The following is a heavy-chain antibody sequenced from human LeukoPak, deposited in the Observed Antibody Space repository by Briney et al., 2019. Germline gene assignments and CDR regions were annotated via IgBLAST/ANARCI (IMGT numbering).Heavy chain of an antibody. CDR2: IYYSGST. CDR3: ARGGPTVTSLDY. J-gene: IGHJ4*02. CDR1: GGSISSYY. Sequence: SETLSLTCTVSGGSISSYYWSWIRQPPGKGLEWIGYIYYSGSTNYNPSLKSRVTISVDTSKNQFSLKLSSVTAADTAVYYCARGGPTVTSLDYWGQGTLVTVPS. V-gene: IGHV4-59*12. D-gene: IGHD4-11*01.